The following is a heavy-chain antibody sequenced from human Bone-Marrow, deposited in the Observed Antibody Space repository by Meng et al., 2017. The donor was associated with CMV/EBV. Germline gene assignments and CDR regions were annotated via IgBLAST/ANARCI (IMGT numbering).Heavy chain of an antibody. D-gene: IGHD6-19*01. V-gene: IGHV1-69*02. Sequence: SCKASGGTFSSYTISWVRQAPGQGLEWMGRIIPILGIANYAQKFQGRVTITADKSTSTAYMELSSLRSEDTAVYYCARGFRGSGWYHWFDPWGQGTLVTVSS. J-gene: IGHJ5*02. CDR1: GGTFSSYT. CDR3: ARGFRGSGWYHWFDP. CDR2: IIPILGIA.